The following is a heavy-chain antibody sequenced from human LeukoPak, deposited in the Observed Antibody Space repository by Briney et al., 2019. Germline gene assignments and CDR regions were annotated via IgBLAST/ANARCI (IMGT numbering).Heavy chain of an antibody. Sequence: GGSLRLSCAASGFTFSSYAMSWVRHAPGKGLEWVSAISGSGGSTYYADSVKGRFTISRDNSKNTLYLQMNSLRAEDTAVYYCAKDGASGYSSGWYYYYGMDVWGQGTTVTVSS. J-gene: IGHJ6*02. D-gene: IGHD6-19*01. V-gene: IGHV3-23*01. CDR3: AKDGASGYSSGWYYYYGMDV. CDR2: ISGSGGST. CDR1: GFTFSSYA.